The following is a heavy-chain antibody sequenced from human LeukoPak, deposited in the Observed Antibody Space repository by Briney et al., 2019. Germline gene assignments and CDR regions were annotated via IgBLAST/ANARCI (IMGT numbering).Heavy chain of an antibody. D-gene: IGHD3-22*01. CDR3: AKDSVITMIVVVITDLDY. CDR2: ISGSGGRT. J-gene: IGHJ4*02. V-gene: IGHV3-23*01. Sequence: PGGSLRLSCAASGFTFYKFVMTWVRQAPGSGLEWVSSISGSGGRTYYADSVKGRFTISRDNSKNTLYLQMNSLRAEDTAVYYCAKDSVITMIVVVITDLDYWGQGTLVTVSS. CDR1: GFTFYKFV.